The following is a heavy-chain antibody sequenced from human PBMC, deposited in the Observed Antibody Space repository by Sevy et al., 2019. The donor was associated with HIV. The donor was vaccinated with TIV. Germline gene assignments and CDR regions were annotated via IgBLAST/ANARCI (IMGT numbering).Heavy chain of an antibody. V-gene: IGHV3-30*02. CDR2: IRYDGSNK. D-gene: IGHD2-8*01. CDR3: ARGRKTTQEWLEELDYYYGVDV. Sequence: GGSLRLSCAASGFTFSTYDMHWVRQAPGKGLEWVAYIRYDGSNKYYEDSVRGRFTITRDNSKKTLYLQMNSLRAEHTAVYYCARGRKTTQEWLEELDYYYGVDVWGQGTTVTVSS. J-gene: IGHJ6*02. CDR1: GFTFSTYD.